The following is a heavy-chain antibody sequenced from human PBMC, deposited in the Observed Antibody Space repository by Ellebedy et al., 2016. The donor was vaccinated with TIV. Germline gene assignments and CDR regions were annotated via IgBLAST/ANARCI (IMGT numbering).Heavy chain of an antibody. CDR2: ISSSGSYI. CDR1: GFTFSTYV. CDR3: VVGDCSDGTCRGSS. J-gene: IGHJ5*02. V-gene: IGHV3-21*01. Sequence: GGSLRLSXAASGFTFSTYVMSWVRQAPGKGLEWVSSISSSGSYIDYVSSVKGRFTISRSNTFNSLSLQMNSLSAADTAVYYCVVGDCSDGTCRGSSWGQGTLVTVSS. D-gene: IGHD2-15*01.